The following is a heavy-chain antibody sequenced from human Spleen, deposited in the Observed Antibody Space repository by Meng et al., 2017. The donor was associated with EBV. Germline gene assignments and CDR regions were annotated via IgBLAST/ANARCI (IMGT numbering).Heavy chain of an antibody. D-gene: IGHD1-26*01. CDR3: ARDRAVGSTLFSFDQ. CDR2: SIPNSGGT. Sequence: QVLSGQFGAEVKKPGASMQVSCKASGYTFTGYYIHWVRQAPGQGLEWMGRSIPNSGGTNYAQNFQGRVTMTRDTSISTAYMELNSLTSDDTAVYYCARDRAVGSTLFSFDQWGQGTLVTVSS. J-gene: IGHJ4*02. V-gene: IGHV1-2*06. CDR1: GYTFTGYY.